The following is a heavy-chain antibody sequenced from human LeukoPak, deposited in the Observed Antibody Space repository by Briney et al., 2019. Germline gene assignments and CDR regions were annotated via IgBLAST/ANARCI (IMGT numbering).Heavy chain of an antibody. CDR1: GYTFTGYY. J-gene: IGHJ3*02. Sequence: ASVKVSCKASGYTFTGYYMHWVRQAPGQGLEWMGWINPNSGGTNYAQKFQGRVTMTRDTSISTAYMELSRLRSDDTAVYYCARGGDYYDSSGYYYPSDAFDIWGQGTMVTVSS. D-gene: IGHD3-22*01. CDR3: ARGGDYYDSSGYYYPSDAFDI. V-gene: IGHV1-2*02. CDR2: INPNSGGT.